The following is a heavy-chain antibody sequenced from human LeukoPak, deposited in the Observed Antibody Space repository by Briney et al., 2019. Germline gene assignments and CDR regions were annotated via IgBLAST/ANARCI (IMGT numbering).Heavy chain of an antibody. D-gene: IGHD1-26*01. Sequence: GGSLRLSCAASGFIFKSYWMSWVRQAPGKGLEWVANIKQDGSEKYYVDSVKGRLTISRDNAKNSLYLQMSSLRAEDTAVYYCARVGGSYWGWFDPWGQGTLVTVSS. J-gene: IGHJ5*02. CDR1: GFIFKSYW. V-gene: IGHV3-7*01. CDR3: ARVGGSYWGWFDP. CDR2: IKQDGSEK.